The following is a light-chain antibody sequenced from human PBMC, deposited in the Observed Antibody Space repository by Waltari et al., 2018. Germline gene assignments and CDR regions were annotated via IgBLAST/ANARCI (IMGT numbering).Light chain of an antibody. CDR1: SSDVGGYNY. Sequence: QSALTQPASVSGSPGQSITISCTGTSSDVGGYNYVSWYQQYPGKAPKLLIYDVSKRPSGVSSRFSGSKSGNTASLTISGLQAEDEAGYYCSSYTGSSTHYVFGTGNKVTVL. CDR3: SSYTGSSTHYV. V-gene: IGLV2-14*01. J-gene: IGLJ1*01. CDR2: DVS.